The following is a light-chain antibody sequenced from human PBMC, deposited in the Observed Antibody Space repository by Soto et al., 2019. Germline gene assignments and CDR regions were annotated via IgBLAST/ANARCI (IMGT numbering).Light chain of an antibody. Sequence: QSVLTQPRSVSASPGQSVTISCTGTRSDVGGYNYVSWYQHHPGKATKLMIYGVSARPSGVPDRFSGSKSGNTASLTISGLQAEDEADYYCCSYAGTPYVFGTGTKVTVL. CDR3: CSYAGTPYV. CDR1: RSDVGGYNY. CDR2: GVS. V-gene: IGLV2-11*01. J-gene: IGLJ1*01.